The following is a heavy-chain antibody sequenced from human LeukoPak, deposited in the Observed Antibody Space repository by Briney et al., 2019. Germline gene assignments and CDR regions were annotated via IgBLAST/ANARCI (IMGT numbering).Heavy chain of an antibody. V-gene: IGHV3-30*19. D-gene: IGHD3-9*01. CDR3: AKAEGRYFDWAPPYNWFDP. CDR1: GFTFSGYG. J-gene: IGHJ5*02. CDR2: VLYDGSNK. Sequence: PGGSLRLSCAASGFTFSGYGMHWVRQAPGKGLEWVAVVLYDGSNKFYADSVRGRFTISRDNSKTSLYLQMNSLRAEDTALYYCAKAEGRYFDWAPPYNWFDPWGQGTLVTVSS.